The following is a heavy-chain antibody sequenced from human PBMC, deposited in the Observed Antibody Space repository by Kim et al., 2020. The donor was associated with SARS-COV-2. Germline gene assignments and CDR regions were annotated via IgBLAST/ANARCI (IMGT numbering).Heavy chain of an antibody. CDR3: ARMKGKQWTNYGLDV. CDR1: GFTFGSFA. J-gene: IGHJ6*02. Sequence: GGSLRLSCVASGFTFGSFAMSWVRQAPGKGLDWVAGIIGRGDNTFNADSVKGRFTISRDNAKNTLYLHLNSLRAEDTAIYYCARMKGKQWTNYGLDVWGQGTTVTVSS. V-gene: IGHV3-23*01. CDR2: IIGRGDNT. D-gene: IGHD6-19*01.